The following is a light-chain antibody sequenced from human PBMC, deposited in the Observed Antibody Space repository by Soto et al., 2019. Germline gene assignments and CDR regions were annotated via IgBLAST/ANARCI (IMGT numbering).Light chain of an antibody. CDR3: QQYRSSLIT. CDR2: DAS. J-gene: IGKJ5*01. V-gene: IGKV3-11*01. Sequence: VMTQSPATLSVSPGERAALSCRASQSVSTNLAWYQQKPGQPPRLLIYDASNRATGIPARFSGSGSGTDFSLTISSLEPEDFAVYYCQQYRSSLITLGQGTRLEIK. CDR1: QSVSTN.